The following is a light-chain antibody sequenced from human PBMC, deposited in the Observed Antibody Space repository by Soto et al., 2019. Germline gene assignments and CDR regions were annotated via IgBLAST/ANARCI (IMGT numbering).Light chain of an antibody. CDR3: QQYGGSPRT. V-gene: IGKV3-20*01. Sequence: EIVLTQPPGTVSLSPGERATLSCRASQSVSSSYLAWYQQKPGQAPRLLIYGASTRATGIPDRFSGSGSGTDFTLTISRLEPEDFAVYYCQQYGGSPRTFGQGTKV. CDR1: QSVSSSY. J-gene: IGKJ1*01. CDR2: GAS.